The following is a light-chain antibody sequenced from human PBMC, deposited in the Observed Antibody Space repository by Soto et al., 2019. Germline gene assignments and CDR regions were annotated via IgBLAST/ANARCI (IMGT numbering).Light chain of an antibody. J-gene: IGLJ2*01. CDR3: SSYTSSSTVV. Sequence: QSALTQPASVSGSPGQSITISCTGTSSDIGDYNYVSWYQQHPGKAPKLMIYEVSDRPSGVSNRFSGSKSGSTASLTISGLQAEDEADYYCSSYTSSSTVVFGGGTKLTVL. CDR2: EVS. CDR1: SSDIGDYNY. V-gene: IGLV2-14*01.